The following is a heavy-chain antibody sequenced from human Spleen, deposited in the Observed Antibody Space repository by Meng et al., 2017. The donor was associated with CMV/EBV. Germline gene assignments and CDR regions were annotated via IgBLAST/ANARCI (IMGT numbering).Heavy chain of an antibody. Sequence: GESLKISCAASGFTFSSYSMNWVRQAPGKGLEWVSYISSSSSTIYYADSVKGRFTISRDNAKNSLYLQMNSLRAEDTAVYYCARRTFCSGGSCSPYNYYGMDVWGQGTTVTVSS. CDR2: ISSSSSTI. D-gene: IGHD2-15*01. J-gene: IGHJ6*02. CDR1: GFTFSSYS. V-gene: IGHV3-48*04. CDR3: ARRTFCSGGSCSPYNYYGMDV.